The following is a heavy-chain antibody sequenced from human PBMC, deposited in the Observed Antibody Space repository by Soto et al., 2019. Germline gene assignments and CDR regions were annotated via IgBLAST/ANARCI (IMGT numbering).Heavy chain of an antibody. Sequence: QVQLQQWGAGPLRPLETLSLTCGVSGGSFSGYYWAWIRQSPGKGLEWIGEINDRGSINYNPSLKRPVSISVDTAKNHDSLKLRSVTAADTAVYYCARESHDILAGPPWVWYFDLWGRGTLVTVSS. V-gene: IGHV4-34*01. CDR1: GGSFSGYY. J-gene: IGHJ2*01. CDR2: INDRGSI. CDR3: ARESHDILAGPPWVWYFDL. D-gene: IGHD6-19*01.